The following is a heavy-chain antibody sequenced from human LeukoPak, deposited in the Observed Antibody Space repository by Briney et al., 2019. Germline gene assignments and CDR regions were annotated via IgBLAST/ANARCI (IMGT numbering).Heavy chain of an antibody. CDR1: GGSFSGYY. J-gene: IGHJ2*01. Sequence: SETLSLTCAVYGGSFSGYYWSWIRQPPGKGLEWIGEINHSGSTNYNPSLKSRVTISVDTSKNQLSLKLSSVTAADTAVYCCARGTGWDCSSTSCYPWYFDLWGRGTLVTVSS. D-gene: IGHD2-2*01. CDR3: ARGTGWDCSSTSCYPWYFDL. V-gene: IGHV4-34*01. CDR2: INHSGST.